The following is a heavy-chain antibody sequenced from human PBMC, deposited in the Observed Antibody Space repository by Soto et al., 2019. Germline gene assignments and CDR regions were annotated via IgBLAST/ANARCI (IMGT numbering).Heavy chain of an antibody. J-gene: IGHJ5*02. CDR3: AREYISSWYNWFDP. Sequence: PRASVKVSCKASGYTFTTYGISWVRQAPGQGLEWMGWISTYTGNTNYAQKLQGRVTMTTDTSTSTAYMELRSLTSDDTAVYYCAREYISSWYNWFDPWGQGTLVTVSS. CDR1: GYTFTTYG. V-gene: IGHV1-18*04. D-gene: IGHD6-13*01. CDR2: ISTYTGNT.